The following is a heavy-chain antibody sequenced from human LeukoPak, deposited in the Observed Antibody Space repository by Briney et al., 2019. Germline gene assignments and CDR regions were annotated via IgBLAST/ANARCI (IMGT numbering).Heavy chain of an antibody. Sequence: GGSLRLSCAASGFTFSDYYMSWIRQAPGKGLEWVSYISSSDSTIYYADSVKGRFTISRDNAKNSLYLQMNSLRAEDTAVYYCARARVSYYYYYMDVWGKGTTVTVSS. V-gene: IGHV3-11*04. CDR3: ARARVSYYYYYMDV. CDR1: GFTFSDYY. D-gene: IGHD3-22*01. J-gene: IGHJ6*03. CDR2: ISSSDSTI.